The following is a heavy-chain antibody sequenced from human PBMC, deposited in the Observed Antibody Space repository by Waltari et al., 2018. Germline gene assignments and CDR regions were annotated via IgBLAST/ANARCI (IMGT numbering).Heavy chain of an antibody. J-gene: IGHJ6*02. V-gene: IGHV4-34*02. Sequence: QVQLQQWGAGLLQSSETLSLTCAVYGGSFSGYYWGWVSQPPGKGVEWIGAINHAGSTNPNPSLRSRVTMSADTSTSPFSRTLNAVTAADTAVYYCVRLEDCTGPGGHCYSGDPFALDVWGQGTTVTVSS. CDR1: GGSFSGYY. CDR2: INHAGST. CDR3: VRLEDCTGPGGHCYSGDPFALDV. D-gene: IGHD2-15*01.